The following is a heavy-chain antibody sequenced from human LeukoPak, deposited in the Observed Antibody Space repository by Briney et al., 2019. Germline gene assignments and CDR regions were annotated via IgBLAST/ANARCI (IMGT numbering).Heavy chain of an antibody. V-gene: IGHV3-23*01. J-gene: IGHJ3*02. CDR3: AKANLVRGVFDI. CDR1: GFTFSSYA. CDR2: ISGSGGST. Sequence: GGSLRLSCAASGFTFSSYAMSWVRQAPGKGLEWVSAISGSGGSTYYADSVKGRFTISRDNSKNTLYLQMNSLRAEDTAVYYSAKANLVRGVFDIWGQGTMVTVSS. D-gene: IGHD3-10*01.